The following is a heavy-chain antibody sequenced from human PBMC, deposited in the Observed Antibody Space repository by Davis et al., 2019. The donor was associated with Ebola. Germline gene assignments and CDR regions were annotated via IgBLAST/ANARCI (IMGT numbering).Heavy chain of an antibody. Sequence: AASVKVSCKASGYTFTAYFIHWVRRAPGEGLEWMGWINPNTGATNSAQKFQGRVTMTRATSMTTAYMELNSLRSDDTAVYYCARGYSSGWYGFDYWGQGTVVTVSS. CDR2: INPNTGAT. V-gene: IGHV1-2*02. D-gene: IGHD6-19*01. CDR3: ARGYSSGWYGFDY. CDR1: GYTFTAYF. J-gene: IGHJ4*02.